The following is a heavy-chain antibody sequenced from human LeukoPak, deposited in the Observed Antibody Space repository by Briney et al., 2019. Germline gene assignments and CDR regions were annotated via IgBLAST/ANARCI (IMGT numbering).Heavy chain of an antibody. CDR1: GFTFSSYL. D-gene: IGHD5-24*01. V-gene: IGHV3-13*01. Sequence: GGSLRHSCSASGFTFSSYLMHWVRQATGKGLEWVSAIGTAGDTYYPGSVKGRFTISRENAKNSLYLQMNSLRAEDTAVYYCARGENNYFFDYWGQGTLVTVSS. CDR2: IGTAGDT. CDR3: ARGENNYFFDY. J-gene: IGHJ4*02.